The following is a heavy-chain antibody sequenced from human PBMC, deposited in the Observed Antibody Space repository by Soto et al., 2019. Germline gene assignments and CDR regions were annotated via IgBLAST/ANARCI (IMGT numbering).Heavy chain of an antibody. CDR1: GYTFTSYD. J-gene: IGHJ4*02. V-gene: IGHV1-8*01. CDR3: ASRGTTGTWSFDY. Sequence: ASVKVSCKASGYTFTSYDINWVRQATGQGLEWMGWMNPNSANTGYAQKFQGRVTFTRDTSASTGYMELSSLRSEDTAVYYCASRGTTGTWSFDYWGQGTLVTVSS. CDR2: MNPNSANT. D-gene: IGHD1-1*01.